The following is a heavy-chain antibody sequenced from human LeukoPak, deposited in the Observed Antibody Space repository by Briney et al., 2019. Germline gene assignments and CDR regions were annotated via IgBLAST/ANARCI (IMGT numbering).Heavy chain of an antibody. J-gene: IGHJ4*02. CDR3: ARRRNYYGSADY. CDR2: ISNNNYA. D-gene: IGHD3-10*01. Sequence: PGGSLRLSCAASGFSFSSYWMTWIRQAPGKGLEWVSAISNNNYANYADSVRGRFTISRDNAKKSLYLQVNSLRAEDTAVYYCARRRNYYGSADYWGQGTLVTVSS. CDR1: GFSFSSYW. V-gene: IGHV3-11*03.